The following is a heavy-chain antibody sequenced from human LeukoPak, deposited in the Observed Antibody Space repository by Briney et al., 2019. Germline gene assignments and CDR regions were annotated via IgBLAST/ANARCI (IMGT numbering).Heavy chain of an antibody. CDR2: ISSDGGST. Sequence: PGGSLRLSCSASGYSFSTYARNWVRQAPGKGLEYVSAISSDGGSTYYADSVKGRFTISRDNSKNTLYLQMSSLRAEDTAVYYCVKFPCPPASPGWFDPWGQGTLVTVSS. J-gene: IGHJ5*02. CDR3: VKFPCPPASPGWFDP. V-gene: IGHV3-64D*09. CDR1: GYSFSTYA. D-gene: IGHD2-2*01.